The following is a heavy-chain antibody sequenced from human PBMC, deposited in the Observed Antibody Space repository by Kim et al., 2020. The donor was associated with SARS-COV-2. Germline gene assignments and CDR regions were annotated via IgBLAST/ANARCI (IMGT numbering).Heavy chain of an antibody. CDR3: AHRAGPSGWYVPHFQD. V-gene: IGHV2-5*02. CDR2: IYWDDDK. CDR1: GFAFSTTGVG. Sequence: SGPTLVKPTQTLTLTCSFSGFAFSTTGVGVGWFRKSPGEALEWLALIYWDDDKRYSPSLSSRLTITKVPSANQVVLTMTNLSPVDTATYYCAHRAGPSGWYVPHFQDWGQGTLVTVSS. J-gene: IGHJ1*01. D-gene: IGHD6-19*01.